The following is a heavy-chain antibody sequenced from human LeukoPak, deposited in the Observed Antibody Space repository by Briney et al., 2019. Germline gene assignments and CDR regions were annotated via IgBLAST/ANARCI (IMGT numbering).Heavy chain of an antibody. CDR2: IWYDGSNK. D-gene: IGHD2-21*02. V-gene: IGHV3-33*01. Sequence: GSLRLSCAASGFTVSSYGMHWVRQAPGKGRVWVAVIWYDGSNKYYADSVKGRFTISRDNSKNTLYLQMNSLRAEDTAVYYCARDIVVVTSWYFDYWGQGTLVTVSS. J-gene: IGHJ4*02. CDR1: GFTVSSYG. CDR3: ARDIVVVTSWYFDY.